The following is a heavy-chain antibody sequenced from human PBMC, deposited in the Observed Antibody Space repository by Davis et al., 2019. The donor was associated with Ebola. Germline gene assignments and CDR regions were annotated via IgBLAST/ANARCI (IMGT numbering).Heavy chain of an antibody. CDR3: AKDSGWVDY. D-gene: IGHD6-19*01. Sequence: GESLKISCAASGFTFSSYAMSWVRQAPGKGLEWVSAISGSGGSTYYADSVKGRFTISRDNSKNTLYLQMNSLRAEDTAVYYCAKDSGWVDYWGQGTLVTVSS. J-gene: IGHJ4*02. V-gene: IGHV3-23*01. CDR1: GFTFSSYA. CDR2: ISGSGGST.